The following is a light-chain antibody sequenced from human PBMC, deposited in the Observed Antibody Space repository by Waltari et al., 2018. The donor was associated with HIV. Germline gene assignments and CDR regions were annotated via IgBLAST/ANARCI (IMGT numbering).Light chain of an antibody. CDR1: QRISTW. Sequence: DIQMTQSPSPLSASLGDRVTITCRASQRISTWLAWYQQKPGKAPKLLIYKASSLESGVPSRFSGSGSGTEFSLTISSLQPGDCATYYCLQYNSYWTFGQGTKVEIK. V-gene: IGKV1-5*03. J-gene: IGKJ1*01. CDR3: LQYNSYWT. CDR2: KAS.